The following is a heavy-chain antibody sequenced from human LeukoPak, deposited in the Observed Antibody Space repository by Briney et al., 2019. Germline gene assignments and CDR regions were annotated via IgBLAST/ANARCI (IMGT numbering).Heavy chain of an antibody. V-gene: IGHV3-11*04. CDR2: ISSSGSTK. J-gene: IGHJ5*02. Sequence: GESLRLSCAASGFTFSDYYMSWIRQAPGKGLAWVSYISSSGSTKYYADSVKGRFTISRDNAKHSLYLQVNSLRAEDTAVYYCVRETRWFDPWGQGTLVTVSS. CDR3: VRETRWFDP. CDR1: GFTFSDYY.